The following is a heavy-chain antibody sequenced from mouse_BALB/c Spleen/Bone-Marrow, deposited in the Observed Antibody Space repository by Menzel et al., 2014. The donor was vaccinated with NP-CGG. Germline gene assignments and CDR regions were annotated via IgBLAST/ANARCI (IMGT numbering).Heavy chain of an antibody. D-gene: IGHD2-4*01. Sequence: VKLMESGPGLVAPSQSLSITCTVSGFSLPRFGVHWARQPPGKGLEWLGIIWAGGTTNYNSALMSRLSISKDNSKSQVFLKMNSLQTDDTAMYYCARGDYDYAMDYWGQGTSVTVSS. CDR2: IWAGGTT. CDR3: ARGDYDYAMDY. CDR1: GFSLPRFG. V-gene: IGHV2-9*02. J-gene: IGHJ4*01.